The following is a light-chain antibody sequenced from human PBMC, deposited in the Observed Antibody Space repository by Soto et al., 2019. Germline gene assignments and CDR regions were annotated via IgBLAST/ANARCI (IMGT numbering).Light chain of an antibody. CDR2: EVT. CDR1: SSDVGAYDY. CDR3: SSYTSISTYV. Sequence: QSALTQPASVSGSLGQSITISCTGTSSDVGAYDYVSWYQQHPGKAPKLMIYEVTNRPSGVSNRFTGSKSGNTASLTISGLQAEDEAEYYCSSYTSISTYVFGSGTKLTVL. J-gene: IGLJ1*01. V-gene: IGLV2-14*01.